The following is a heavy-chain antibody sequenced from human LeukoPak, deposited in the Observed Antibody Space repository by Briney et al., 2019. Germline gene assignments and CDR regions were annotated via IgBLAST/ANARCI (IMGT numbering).Heavy chain of an antibody. V-gene: IGHV6-1*01. CDR3: ARGKYSAFDI. CDR1: GDSVSSNNIA. Sequence: SQTLSLTCGISGDSVSSNNIAWNWIRQSPSRGLEWLGRTYYRSKCRIDYAVSVKSRITINSDTSKNQFSLQLESVTPDDTAVYYCARGKYSAFDIWGQGTMVTVSS. J-gene: IGHJ3*02. D-gene: IGHD2/OR15-2a*01. CDR2: TYYRSKCRI.